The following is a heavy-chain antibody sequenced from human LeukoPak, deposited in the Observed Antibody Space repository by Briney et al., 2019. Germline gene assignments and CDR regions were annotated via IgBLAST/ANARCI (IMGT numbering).Heavy chain of an antibody. D-gene: IGHD3-22*01. CDR3: ARDVRGRDYSHRTGYVDYYYMDV. CDR2: IYHTGST. J-gene: IGHJ6*03. CDR1: GFSLRTSGMG. V-gene: IGHV4-61*08. Sequence: SGPTLVKPTQTLTLTCTLSGFSLRTSGMGMGWIRQPPGKALEWIGFIYHTGSTNNNPSLKGRVTISMDTSKNQFSLKLSSVTAADTAVYYCARDVRGRDYSHRTGYVDYYYMDVWGKGTTVTVSS.